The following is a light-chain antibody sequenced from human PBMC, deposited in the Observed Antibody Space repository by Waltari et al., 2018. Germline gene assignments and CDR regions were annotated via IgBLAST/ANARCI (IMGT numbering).Light chain of an antibody. CDR1: SGHSSNV. CDR3: QTGGHGTWV. V-gene: IGLV4-69*01. CDR2: VNSDGSH. J-gene: IGLJ3*02. Sequence: QLVLTRSPSASASLGASVKLTCTLSSGHSSNVIAWHQQQPEKGPRYLMKVNSDGSHSKGDEIPDRFSGSSSGAERYLTISSVQSEDEADYYCQTGGHGTWVFGGGTKLTVL.